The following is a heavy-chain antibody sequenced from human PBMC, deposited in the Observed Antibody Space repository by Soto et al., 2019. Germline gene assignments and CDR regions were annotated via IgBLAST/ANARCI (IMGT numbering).Heavy chain of an antibody. J-gene: IGHJ3*01. CDR1: GFTFSSND. V-gene: IGHV3-53*01. Sequence: EVQLVESGGGLIQPGGSLRLSCAASGFTFSSNDMNWVRQAPGKGLEWVSLIYSGGSTYYADSVKGRFPISSDNSKNTLYLQMSSLRAEDTAVYYCATRPLLPGAPWGQGTMVTVSS. CDR2: IYSGGST. D-gene: IGHD3-22*01. CDR3: ATRPLLPGAP.